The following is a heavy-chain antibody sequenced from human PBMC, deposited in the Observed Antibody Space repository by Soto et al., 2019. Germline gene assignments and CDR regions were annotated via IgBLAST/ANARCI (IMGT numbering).Heavy chain of an antibody. CDR1: GGTFSSYA. D-gene: IGHD3-22*01. Sequence: QVQLVQSGAEVKKPGSSVKVSCKASGGTFSSYAISWVRQAPGQGLEWMGGSIPIFGTANYAQKFQGRVTITADESTSTAYMELSSLRSEDTAGYYGARVLKGYYDSSGYAFDIWGQGTMVTVSS. J-gene: IGHJ3*02. CDR2: SIPIFGTA. V-gene: IGHV1-69*01. CDR3: ARVLKGYYDSSGYAFDI.